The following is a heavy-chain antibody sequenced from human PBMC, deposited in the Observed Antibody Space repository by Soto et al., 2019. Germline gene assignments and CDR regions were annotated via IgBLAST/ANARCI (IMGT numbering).Heavy chain of an antibody. Sequence: QLQLQESGPGLVKPSETLSLTCTVSGGSISSSSPYWGWIRQPPGKGLEWIGSIYYSGSTYYNPSPKSRVSISVDTSKNQFSLKLSSVTAADTAVYSCARRLRPDYWGQGTLVTVSS. CDR3: ARRLRPDY. V-gene: IGHV4-39*01. CDR2: IYYSGST. CDR1: GGSISSSSPY. J-gene: IGHJ4*02.